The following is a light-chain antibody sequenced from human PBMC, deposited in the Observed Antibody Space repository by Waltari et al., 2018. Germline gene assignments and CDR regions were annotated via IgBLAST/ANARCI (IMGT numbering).Light chain of an antibody. CDR3: QSYDSSLSGVL. CDR1: SSNIGAGYE. CDR2: GNN. Sequence: QSVLTQPPSVSGAPGQRITISCTGTSSNIGAGYEVHWYLQLPGTAPNLLILGNNNRPSGVPDRFSASKSDTSASLAITGLQAEDEADYYCQSYDSSLSGVLFGGGTKLTVL. V-gene: IGLV1-40*01. J-gene: IGLJ2*01.